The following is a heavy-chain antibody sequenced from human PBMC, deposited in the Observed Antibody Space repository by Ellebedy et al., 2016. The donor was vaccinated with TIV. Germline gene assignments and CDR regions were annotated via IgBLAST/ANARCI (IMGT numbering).Heavy chain of an antibody. J-gene: IGHJ3*02. D-gene: IGHD3-9*01. Sequence: ASVKVSXXASGYTFTSYDINWVRQATGQGLEWMGIINPSGGSTSYAQKFQGRVTMTRDTSASTAYMELSSLRSEDTAVYYCASGLTYYDILTGDAFDIWGQGTMVTVSS. CDR3: ASGLTYYDILTGDAFDI. CDR2: INPSGGST. V-gene: IGHV1-46*01. CDR1: GYTFTSYD.